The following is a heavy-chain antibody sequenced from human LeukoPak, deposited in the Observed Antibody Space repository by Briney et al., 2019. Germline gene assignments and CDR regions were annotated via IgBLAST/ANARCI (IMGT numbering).Heavy chain of an antibody. CDR2: IHYSGTT. CDR1: GGSISNGAYY. V-gene: IGHV4-31*03. Sequence: SETLSLTCTVSGGSISNGAYYWSWIRQHPGKGLEWIGYIHYSGTTYYNPSLKRRITISVDTSKNHFSLRLTSVTAADTAVYYCARDLDRAYIFGHDAFDIWGLGTMVTVSS. J-gene: IGHJ3*02. D-gene: IGHD5-18*01. CDR3: ARDLDRAYIFGHDAFDI.